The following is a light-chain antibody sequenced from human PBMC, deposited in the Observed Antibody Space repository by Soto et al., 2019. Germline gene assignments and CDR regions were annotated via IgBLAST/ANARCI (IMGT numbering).Light chain of an antibody. V-gene: IGLV2-11*01. CDR1: SSDVGYYNF. Sequence: QSALTQPRSVSGSPGQSVTISCTGPSSDVGYYNFVSWYQQHPGKAPKLMIYDVSKRPSGVPDRFSGYKSGNTASLTIYGLNAEDEADYYCCSYAGNYGVVFGGGTQVTLL. J-gene: IGLJ2*01. CDR2: DVS. CDR3: CSYAGNYGVV.